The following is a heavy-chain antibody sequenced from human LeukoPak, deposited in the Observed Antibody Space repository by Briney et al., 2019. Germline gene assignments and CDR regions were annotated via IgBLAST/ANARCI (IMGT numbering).Heavy chain of an antibody. Sequence: GGSLRLSCAAPGFTFTSYAMSWVRQAPGKGLEWVSAMSGSGGSTYYADSVKGRFTISRDNSKNTLYLQMNSLRAEDTAVYYCAKSPYYYDSSGYPYDYWGQGTLVTVSS. D-gene: IGHD3-22*01. V-gene: IGHV3-23*01. J-gene: IGHJ4*02. CDR3: AKSPYYYDSSGYPYDY. CDR2: MSGSGGST. CDR1: GFTFTSYA.